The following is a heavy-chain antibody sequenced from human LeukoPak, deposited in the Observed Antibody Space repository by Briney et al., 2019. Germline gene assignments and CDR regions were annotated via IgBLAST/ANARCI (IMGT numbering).Heavy chain of an antibody. CDR3: AREICSSTSCYREYYFDY. V-gene: IGHV1-18*01. CDR1: GYTFTSYG. D-gene: IGHD2-2*02. CDR2: ISAYNGNT. Sequence: ASVKVSCKASGYTFTSYGISWVRQAPGQGLEWMGWISAYNGNTNYAQKLQGRVTMTTDTSTSTAYMELRSLRSDDTVVYYCAREICSSTSCYREYYFDYWGQGTLVTVSS. J-gene: IGHJ4*02.